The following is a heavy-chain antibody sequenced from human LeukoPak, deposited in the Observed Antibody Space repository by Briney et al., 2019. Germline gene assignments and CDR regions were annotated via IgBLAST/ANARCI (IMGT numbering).Heavy chain of an antibody. D-gene: IGHD3-22*01. V-gene: IGHV1-18*01. CDR3: ARDPHYDSSGYYYVVRYFDY. CDR1: GYTFTSYG. J-gene: IGHJ4*02. CDR2: ISAYNGNT. Sequence: ASVKVSCKASGYTFTSYGISWVRQAPGQGLEWMGWISAYNGNTNYVQKLRGRVTMATDTSTSTAYMELRSLRSDDTAVYYCARDPHYDSSGYYYVVRYFDYWGQGTLVTVSS.